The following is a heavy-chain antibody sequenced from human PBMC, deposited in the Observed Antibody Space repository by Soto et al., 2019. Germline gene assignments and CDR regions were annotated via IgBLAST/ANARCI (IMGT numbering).Heavy chain of an antibody. CDR3: ARAKEYNYCLFDC. D-gene: IGHD5-18*01. CDR2: INTNGSTT. J-gene: IGHJ4*02. V-gene: IGHV3-74*01. Sequence: GGSLRLSCEASGFTIRTYWMHWVRQVPGRGLVWVSRINTNGSTTNYADSVKGRFAISRDNAKNTLYLQMNSLRAEDTAVYYCARAKEYNYCLFDCWGQGTLVTVSS. CDR1: GFTIRTYW.